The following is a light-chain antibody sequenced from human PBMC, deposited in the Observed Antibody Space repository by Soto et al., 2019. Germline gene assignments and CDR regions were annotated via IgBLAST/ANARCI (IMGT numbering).Light chain of an antibody. V-gene: IGLV1-40*01. CDR1: AFNIGTGYD. J-gene: IGLJ7*01. CDR3: QSYDNSLIGAV. CDR2: DTN. Sequence: QLVLTQPPSVSGAPGQRVTISCTGSAFNIGTGYDVHWYQHLPGTAPKLLIYDTNNRPSGVPDRFSGSKSGTSASLAITGLQPEDEAYYFCQSYDNSLIGAVFGGGTQLTVL.